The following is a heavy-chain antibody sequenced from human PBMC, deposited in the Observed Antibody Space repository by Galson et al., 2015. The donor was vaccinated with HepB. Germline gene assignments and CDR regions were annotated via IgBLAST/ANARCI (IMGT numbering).Heavy chain of an antibody. J-gene: IGHJ4*02. Sequence: SLRLSCAASGFTFSSYWMHWVRQAPGKGLVWVSRNNSDGSSTSYADSVKGRFTISRDNAKNTLYLQMNSLRAEDTAVYYCARDCGGDCYWEYYFDYWGQGTLVTVSS. CDR2: NNSDGSST. CDR3: ARDCGGDCYWEYYFDY. CDR1: GFTFSSYW. V-gene: IGHV3-74*01. D-gene: IGHD2-21*02.